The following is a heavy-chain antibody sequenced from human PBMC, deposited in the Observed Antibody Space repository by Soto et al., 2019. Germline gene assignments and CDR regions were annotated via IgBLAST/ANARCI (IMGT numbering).Heavy chain of an antibody. J-gene: IGHJ4*02. V-gene: IGHV1-3*01. CDR2: IYAGNGDT. CDR1: GYTFTGYF. D-gene: IGHD4-17*01. Sequence: GASVKVSCKTSGYTFTGYFIHWVRQAPGQRLEWMGCIYAGNGDTRYSQKFQGRVTITRDTSASTAYMEVSSLRSEDTAVYYCARASSGDYNFDSWGQGTLVTVSS. CDR3: ARASSGDYNFDS.